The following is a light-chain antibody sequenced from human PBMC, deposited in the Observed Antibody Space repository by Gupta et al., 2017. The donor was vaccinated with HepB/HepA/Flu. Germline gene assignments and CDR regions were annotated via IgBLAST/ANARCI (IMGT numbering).Light chain of an antibody. Sequence: QSVLTQPPSVSGAPGPRVTVSCSGSSSNLGADYDVHWYQQLPGTAPQLLIYGNNNRPSGVPVRFSGSKSGTSASLAITGLQVEDDADYYCQSYNRSLGAWVFGGGTMLTVL. CDR3: QSYNRSLGAWV. J-gene: IGLJ3*02. CDR2: GNN. V-gene: IGLV1-40*01. CDR1: SSNLGADYD.